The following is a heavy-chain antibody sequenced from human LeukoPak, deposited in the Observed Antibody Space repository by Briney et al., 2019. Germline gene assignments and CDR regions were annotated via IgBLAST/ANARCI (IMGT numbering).Heavy chain of an antibody. CDR1: GYTFTSYD. Sequence: ASVKVSCKASGYTFTSYDINWVRQATGQGLEWMGWMNPNSGNTGYAQKFQGRVTMTRDMSTSTVYMELSSLRSEDTAVYYCARDLEETYYYDSSLYYYYMDVWGKGTTVTVSS. CDR3: ARDLEETYYYDSSLYYYYMDV. J-gene: IGHJ6*03. CDR2: MNPNSGNT. V-gene: IGHV1-8*01. D-gene: IGHD3-22*01.